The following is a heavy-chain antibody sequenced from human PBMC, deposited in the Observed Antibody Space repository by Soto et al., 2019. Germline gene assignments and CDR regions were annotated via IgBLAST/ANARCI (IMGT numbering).Heavy chain of an antibody. J-gene: IGHJ6*02. D-gene: IGHD3-10*01. V-gene: IGHV4-39*01. CDR2: IYYSGIT. CDR3: ARARRITMVRGARRYYGMDV. CDR1: GVSISNSSYY. Sequence: WETLSLTCTVSGVSISNSSYYWGWIRRPPGKGLEWIGTIYYSGITYYNPSLKSRVTISVDTSKNQFSLKLSSVTAADTAVYYCARARRITMVRGARRYYGMDVWGQGTTVTVSS.